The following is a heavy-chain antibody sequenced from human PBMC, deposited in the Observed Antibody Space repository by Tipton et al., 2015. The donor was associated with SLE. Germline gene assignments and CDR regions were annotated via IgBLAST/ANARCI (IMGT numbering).Heavy chain of an antibody. Sequence: SLRLSCAASGFTFSSYSMNWVRQAPGKGVEWVSSISSGDTFIYYADSVKGRFTISRDNSKNSLYLQMNSLRAEDTAMYYCARGLSNSGYPDYWGQGTLVTVSS. CDR3: ARGLSNSGYPDY. J-gene: IGHJ4*02. CDR1: GFTFSSYS. V-gene: IGHV3-21*01. CDR2: ISSGDTFI. D-gene: IGHD3-22*01.